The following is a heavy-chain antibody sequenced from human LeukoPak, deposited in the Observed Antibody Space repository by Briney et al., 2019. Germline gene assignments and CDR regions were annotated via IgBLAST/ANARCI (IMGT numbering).Heavy chain of an antibody. CDR2: IKSKTGGGTT. D-gene: IGHD3-9*01. CDR3: TTGSLTLLRYFDWLSDFDY. Sequence: GGSLRLSCAASGFTFSNAWMSWVRQAPGKGLEWVGRIKSKTGGGTTDYAAPVKGRFTISRDDSKNTLYLQMNSLKTEDTAVYYCTTGSLTLLRYFDWLSDFDYWGQGTLVTVSS. CDR1: GFTFSNAW. J-gene: IGHJ4*02. V-gene: IGHV3-15*01.